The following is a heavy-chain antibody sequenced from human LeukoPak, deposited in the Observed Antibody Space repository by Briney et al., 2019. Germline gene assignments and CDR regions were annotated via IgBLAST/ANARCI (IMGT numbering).Heavy chain of an antibody. Sequence: SVKVSCKASGGTFSCYAISWGRQAPGQGLEWMGGIIPIFGTANYAQKFQGRVTITTDESTSTAYMELSSLRSEDTAVYYCARAVGYCSSTSCRNWFDPWGQGTLATVSS. J-gene: IGHJ5*02. V-gene: IGHV1-69*05. CDR3: ARAVGYCSSTSCRNWFDP. CDR1: GGTFSCYA. CDR2: IIPIFGTA. D-gene: IGHD2-2*01.